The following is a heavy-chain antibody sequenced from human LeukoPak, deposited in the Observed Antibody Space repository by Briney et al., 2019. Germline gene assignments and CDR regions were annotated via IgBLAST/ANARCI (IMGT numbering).Heavy chain of an antibody. CDR1: GASIRGSY. J-gene: IGHJ5*02. CDR2: IGNTGAT. V-gene: IGHV4-59*01. CDR3: ARYSTYCDSISCYQFDL. Sequence: PSETLSLTCTVSGASIRGSYWSWIRQSPGKGLDWIGYIGNTGATTYSPSLNSRVTISVDTSKNQVSLKLNSVTAADTAVYYCARYSTYCDSISCYQFDLWGQGTLVTVSS. D-gene: IGHD2/OR15-2a*01.